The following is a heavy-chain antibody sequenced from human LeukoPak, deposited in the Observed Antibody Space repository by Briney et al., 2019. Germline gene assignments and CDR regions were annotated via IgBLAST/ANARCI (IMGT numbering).Heavy chain of an antibody. Sequence: GGSLRLSCAASRFTLSSYWMSCVRHAPRKGLERVANITQDGSEQYNVDSVKGRFTISRDNDKNSLYLQMNCLRAEDTAVYYCARAHRSDYWGQGTLVTVSS. CDR2: ITQDGSEQ. CDR3: ARAHRSDY. J-gene: IGHJ4*02. CDR1: RFTLSSYW. V-gene: IGHV3-7*03.